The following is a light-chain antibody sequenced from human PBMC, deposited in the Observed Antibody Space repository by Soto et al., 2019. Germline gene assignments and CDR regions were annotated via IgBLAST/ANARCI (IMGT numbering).Light chain of an antibody. J-gene: IGKJ1*01. CDR3: QQYNNWPWT. Sequence: EIVLTQSPATLSSSPGERATLSCRASQTVNSRLAWYQHKPGQAPRLLIYHTSNRATGIPARFSGSGSGTDFTLTISSLQSEDFAVYYCQQYNNWPWTFGQGSK. V-gene: IGKV3-11*01. CDR2: HTS. CDR1: QTVNSR.